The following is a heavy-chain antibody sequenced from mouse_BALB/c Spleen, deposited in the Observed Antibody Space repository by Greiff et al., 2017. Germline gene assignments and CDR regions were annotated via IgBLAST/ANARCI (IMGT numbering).Heavy chain of an antibody. CDR2: SRNKANDYTT. CDR1: GFTFSDFY. V-gene: IGHV7-1*02. J-gene: IGHJ1*01. D-gene: IGHD1-1*01. Sequence: EVKVVESGGGLVQPGGSLRLSCATSGFTFSDFYMEWVRQPPGKRLEWIAASRNKANDYTTEYSASVKGRFIVSRDTSQSILYLQMNALRAEDTAIYYCARDAGDYYGSILYFDVWGAGTTVTVSS. CDR3: ARDAGDYYGSILYFDV.